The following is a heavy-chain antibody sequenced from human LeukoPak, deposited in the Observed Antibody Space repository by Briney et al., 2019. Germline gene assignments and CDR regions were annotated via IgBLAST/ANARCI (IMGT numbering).Heavy chain of an antibody. D-gene: IGHD3-22*01. V-gene: IGHV4-39*01. CDR2: IYYSGST. J-gene: IGHJ3*02. CDR1: GGSISSSSYY. Sequence: PSETLSLTCTVSGGSISSSSYYWGWIRQPPGKGLEWIGSIYYSGSTYYNPSLKSRVTISVDTSKNQFSLKLSSVTAADTAVYYCARRILGWGYYDSSGYQDAFDIWGQGTMVTVSS. CDR3: ARRILGWGYYDSSGYQDAFDI.